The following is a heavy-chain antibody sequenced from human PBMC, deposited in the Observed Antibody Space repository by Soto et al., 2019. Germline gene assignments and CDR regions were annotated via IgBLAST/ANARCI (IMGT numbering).Heavy chain of an antibody. CDR3: AHRGYGSGSYVRTLYYYGMDV. CDR1: GFSLSTSGVG. D-gene: IGHD3-10*01. V-gene: IGHV2-5*01. Sequence: QITLKESGPTLVKPTQTLTLTCTFSGFSLSTSGVGVGWIRQPPGKALEWLALIYWNDDKRYSPSLKSRLTITKDTSKNQVVLTMTNMDPVDTATYYCAHRGYGSGSYVRTLYYYGMDVWGQGTTVTVSS. CDR2: IYWNDDK. J-gene: IGHJ6*02.